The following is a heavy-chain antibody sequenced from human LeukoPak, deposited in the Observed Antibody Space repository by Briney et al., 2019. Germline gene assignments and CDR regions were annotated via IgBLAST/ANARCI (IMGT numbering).Heavy chain of an antibody. CDR2: SDGRTT. CDR3: ARDDYNRL. V-gene: IGHV3-74*01. J-gene: IGHJ4*01. Sequence: GGSLRLSCAASGFTLSAYWMHWVRQAPGKGLVWVSRSDGRTTTYADSVKGRFTFSRDNSKNTFYLQMNSLRAEDTAVYYCARDDYNRLWGQGTLVTVSS. CDR1: GFTLSAYW. D-gene: IGHD4-11*01.